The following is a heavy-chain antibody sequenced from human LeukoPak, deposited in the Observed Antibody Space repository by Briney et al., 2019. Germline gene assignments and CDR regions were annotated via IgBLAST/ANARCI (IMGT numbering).Heavy chain of an antibody. CDR3: ARMVGYGGNYYYGMDV. CDR1: GGTFSSYA. V-gene: IGHV1-69*13. D-gene: IGHD4-23*01. CDR2: IIPIFGTA. Sequence: ASVKVSCKASGGTFSSYAISWVRQAPGQGLEWMGGIIPIFGTANYAQKFQGRVTITADESTSTAYMELSSLRSEDTAVYYCARMVGYGGNYYYGMDVWGQGTTVTVS. J-gene: IGHJ6*02.